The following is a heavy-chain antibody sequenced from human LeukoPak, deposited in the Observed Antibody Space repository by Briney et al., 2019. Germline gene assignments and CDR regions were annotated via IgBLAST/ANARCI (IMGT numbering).Heavy chain of an antibody. CDR3: ARGSGSGWYVYYFDY. CDR2: ISAYNGNT. J-gene: IGHJ4*02. Sequence: ASVKVSCKASGYTFTSYGISWVRQAPGQGLEWMGWISAYNGNTNYAQKFQGRVTMTTDTSTSTAYMELRSLRSDDTAVYYCARGSGSGWYVYYFDYWGQGTLVTVSS. V-gene: IGHV1-18*01. D-gene: IGHD6-19*01. CDR1: GYTFTSYG.